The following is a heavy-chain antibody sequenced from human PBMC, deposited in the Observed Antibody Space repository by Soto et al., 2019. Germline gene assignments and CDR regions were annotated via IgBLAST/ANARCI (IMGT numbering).Heavy chain of an antibody. Sequence: QVPLQESGPGLVKPSETLSLSCTVSGGSISSYYWSWIRQTPGKGLEWIGYVHDGWGPNYNSTLKSRVALSLDTDQREFSLKLTAATATDAAAYYWARQGIGALRGLVDVWGPGTTVTVSS. V-gene: IGHV4-59*08. CDR2: VHDGWGP. CDR1: GGSISSYY. CDR3: ARQGIGALRGLVDV. D-gene: IGHD1-26*01. J-gene: IGHJ6*02.